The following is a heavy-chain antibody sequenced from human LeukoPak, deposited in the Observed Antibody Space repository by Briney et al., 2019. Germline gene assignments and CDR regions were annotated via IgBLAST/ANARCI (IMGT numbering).Heavy chain of an antibody. CDR2: IKQDGSEK. V-gene: IGHV3-7*01. CDR1: GFTFNSYW. J-gene: IGHJ4*02. Sequence: GGSLRLSCVGSGFTFNSYWMSWVRQAPGKGLEWVANIKQDGSEKYYVDSVKGRFTISRDNAKNSLYLQMNSLRAEDTAVYYCARGFRGWYAEGFDYWGQGTLVTVSS. CDR3: ARGFRGWYAEGFDY. D-gene: IGHD6-19*01.